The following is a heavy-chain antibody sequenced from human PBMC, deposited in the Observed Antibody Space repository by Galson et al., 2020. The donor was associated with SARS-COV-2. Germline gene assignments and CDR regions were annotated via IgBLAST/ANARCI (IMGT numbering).Heavy chain of an antibody. CDR3: ARDSQGGNDYNYLLF. J-gene: IGHJ4*02. Sequence: ASVNVSCKASGYTFTSYYIHWVRQAPGQGLEWMGIINPSGGGTTYAQKFQGRVTMTRDTSTSTVYMELSSLRSEDTAVYYCARDSQGGNDYNYLLFWGQGNLVTVSS. V-gene: IGHV1-46*01. D-gene: IGHD4-4*01. CDR1: GYTFTSYY. CDR2: INPSGGGT.